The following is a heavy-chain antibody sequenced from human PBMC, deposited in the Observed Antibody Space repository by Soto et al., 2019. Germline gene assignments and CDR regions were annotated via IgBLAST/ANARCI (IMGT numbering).Heavy chain of an antibody. Sequence: PSETLSLTCTVSGGSISSGGYYWSWIRQHPGKGLEWIGYIYYSGSTYYNPSLKSRVTISVDTSKNQFSLKLSSVTAADTAVYYCARLLLWCGELYGSFDIWGQGTMVTVS. CDR2: IYYSGST. CDR1: GGSISSGGYY. D-gene: IGHD3-10*01. J-gene: IGHJ3*02. CDR3: ARLLLWCGELYGSFDI. V-gene: IGHV4-31*03.